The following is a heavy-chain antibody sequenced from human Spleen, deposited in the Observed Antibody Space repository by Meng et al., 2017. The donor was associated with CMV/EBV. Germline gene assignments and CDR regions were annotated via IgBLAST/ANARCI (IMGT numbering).Heavy chain of an antibody. Sequence: QVQLQESGPGLVKPSGTLSLTCAVSGCAISSSNLWTWVRQVPGKGLGWIGEIYHSGSTNYNPSLKSRVTISVDKFKNQFSLKLGSVTAADTAVYYCARIERRRILKYCGSDCSTTDYWGQGTLVTVSS. CDR2: IYHSGST. D-gene: IGHD2-21*02. V-gene: IGHV4-4*02. CDR3: ARIERRRILKYCGSDCSTTDY. J-gene: IGHJ4*02. CDR1: GCAISSSNL.